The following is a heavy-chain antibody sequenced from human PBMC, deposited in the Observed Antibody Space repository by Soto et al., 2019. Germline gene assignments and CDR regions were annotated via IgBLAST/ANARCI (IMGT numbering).Heavy chain of an antibody. CDR3: ARDNIVVVPAAHTLNYYYYGMDV. CDR2: IYTSGST. V-gene: IGHV4-4*07. CDR1: GGSISSYY. D-gene: IGHD2-2*01. J-gene: IGHJ6*02. Sequence: PSETLSLTCTVSGGSISSYYWSWIRQHAGKGLEWIGRIYTSGSTNYNPSLKSRVTMSVDTSENQFSLKLSSVTAADTAVYYCARDNIVVVPAAHTLNYYYYGMDVWGQGTTVTVSS.